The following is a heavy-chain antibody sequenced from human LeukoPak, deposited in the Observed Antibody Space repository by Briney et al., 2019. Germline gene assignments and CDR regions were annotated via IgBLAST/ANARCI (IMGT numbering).Heavy chain of an antibody. CDR1: GYTFTHYY. J-gene: IGHJ4*02. CDR3: ARAGGYYLGYFDY. Sequence: ASVRVSCTPSGYTFTHYYIHWVRQAPGHGPKWGGVINPSGGSTTYAQKFQGRVTITRDTSTNTVYMDLSSLRSEDTATHYCARAGGYYLGYFDYWGQGTLVTVSS. CDR2: INPSGGST. D-gene: IGHD3-22*01. V-gene: IGHV1-46*01.